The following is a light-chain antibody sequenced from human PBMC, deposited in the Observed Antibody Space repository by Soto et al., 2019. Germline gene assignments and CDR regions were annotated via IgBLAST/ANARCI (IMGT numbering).Light chain of an antibody. V-gene: IGKV3-20*01. CDR2: GAS. J-gene: IGKJ2*01. CDR1: QSVNSNY. CDR3: QQFSTPPTMYT. Sequence: EIVLTQSPGTLSLSPGERATLSCRASQSVNSNYLAWYQQKPGQAPRLLIYGASTRATGIPERFSGSASGADFSLTISRLEPEDFAVYYCQQFSTPPTMYTFGQGTKLEIK.